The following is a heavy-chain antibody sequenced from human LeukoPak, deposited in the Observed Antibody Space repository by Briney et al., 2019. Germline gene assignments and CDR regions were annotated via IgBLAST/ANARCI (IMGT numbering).Heavy chain of an antibody. V-gene: IGHV1-24*01. Sequence: GASVKVSCKVSGYTLTELPMHWVRQAPGKGLEWMGGFDPEDGETIYAQKFQGRVTMTEDTSTDTAYMELSSLRSEDTAVYYCATAGVVVTAMYYFDYWGQGTLVTVSS. CDR2: FDPEDGET. J-gene: IGHJ4*02. CDR3: ATAGVVVTAMYYFDY. D-gene: IGHD2-21*02. CDR1: GYTLTELP.